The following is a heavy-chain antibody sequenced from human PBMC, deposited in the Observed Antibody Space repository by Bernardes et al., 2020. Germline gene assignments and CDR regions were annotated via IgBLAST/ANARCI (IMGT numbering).Heavy chain of an antibody. J-gene: IGHJ4*01. CDR2: INPNGGDT. D-gene: IGHD3-3*01. CDR3: AKGDLWRGSIGY. V-gene: IGHV1-2*06. CDR1: GYTFTGYY. Sequence: ASVKVSCKASGYTFTGYYVHWVRQAPGQGLEWMGRINPNGGDTNYAQKFQGRVTVTRDTSISTAYMELSRLRSDDTAVYYCAKGDLWRGSIGYWGQGNLVTVSS.